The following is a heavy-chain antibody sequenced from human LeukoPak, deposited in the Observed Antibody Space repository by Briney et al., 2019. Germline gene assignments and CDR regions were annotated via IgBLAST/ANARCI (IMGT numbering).Heavy chain of an antibody. J-gene: IGHJ4*02. Sequence: GGSLRLSCAASGFTFSTYDMHWVRHVTGKGLEWVSAIGTGDDTYYLGSVKGRFTISRENAKNVLYLQMSSLRAEDTAVYYCARRGLSSAWYYFDSWGQGTLVTVSS. CDR2: IGTGDDT. CDR1: GFTFSTYD. CDR3: ARRGLSSAWYYFDS. V-gene: IGHV3-13*01. D-gene: IGHD6-19*01.